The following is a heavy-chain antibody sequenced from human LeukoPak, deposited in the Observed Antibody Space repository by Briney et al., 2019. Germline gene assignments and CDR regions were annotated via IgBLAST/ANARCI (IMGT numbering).Heavy chain of an antibody. Sequence: ASVKVSCKSSGYKFVDYYIHWVRQAPGQGLDWMGWMNPNSGNTGYAQKFQGRVTMTRNNSISTAYMELSSLRSEDTAVYYCARVGLYYFDSSGYYNPDGFDIWGQGTMVTVSS. D-gene: IGHD3-22*01. CDR1: GYKFVDYY. CDR2: MNPNSGNT. CDR3: ARVGLYYFDSSGYYNPDGFDI. J-gene: IGHJ3*02. V-gene: IGHV1-8*01.